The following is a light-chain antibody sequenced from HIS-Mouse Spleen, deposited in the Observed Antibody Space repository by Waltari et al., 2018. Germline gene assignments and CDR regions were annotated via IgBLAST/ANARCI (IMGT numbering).Light chain of an antibody. CDR1: SSNIGSNT. CDR2: SNN. Sequence: QSVLTQPPSASGTPGQRVTISCSGSSSNIGSNTVNWYQQLPGTAPNLLIYSNNQRPSGAPDRFSGSKSGTSRSLAISGLQSEDEADYYCAAWDDSLNGPVFGGGTKLTVL. V-gene: IGLV1-44*01. CDR3: AAWDDSLNGPV. J-gene: IGLJ2*01.